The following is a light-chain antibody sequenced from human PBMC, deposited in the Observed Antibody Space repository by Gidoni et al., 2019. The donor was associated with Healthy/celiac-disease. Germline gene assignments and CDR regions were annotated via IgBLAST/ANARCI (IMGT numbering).Light chain of an antibody. CDR2: GAS. J-gene: IGKJ1*01. V-gene: IGKV3-20*01. CDR1: QSVSSSY. CDR3: QQYGSSPTT. Sequence: PGTLSLSPGERATLSCRVSQSVSSSYLAWYQQKPGQAPRLLIYGASSRATGIPDRFSGSGSGTDFTLTISRLEPEDFAVYYCQQYGSSPTTFGQGTKVEIK.